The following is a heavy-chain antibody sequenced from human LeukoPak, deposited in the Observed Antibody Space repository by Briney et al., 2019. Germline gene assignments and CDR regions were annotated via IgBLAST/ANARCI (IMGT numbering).Heavy chain of an antibody. D-gene: IGHD3-9*01. CDR3: AKPNKDHLRYFDWLLPFDY. Sequence: PGGTLRLSCAASGFTFSSYGMSWVRQAPGEGLEWVSAISGSGGSTYYADSVKGRFTISRDNSKNTLYLQMNSLRAEDTAGYYCAKPNKDHLRYFDWLLPFDYWGQGTLVTVSS. J-gene: IGHJ4*02. V-gene: IGHV3-23*01. CDR1: GFTFSSYG. CDR2: ISGSGGST.